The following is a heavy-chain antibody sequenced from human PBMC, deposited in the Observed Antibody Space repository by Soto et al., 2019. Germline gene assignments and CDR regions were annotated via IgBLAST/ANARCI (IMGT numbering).Heavy chain of an antibody. CDR1: GFTFSNYA. Sequence: GSLRLSCAASGFTFSNYAMSWVRQAAGKGLEWVSAVSATGGSTYYADSVKGRFTISRDNSKNTLYLQMNSLRAEDTAVYYCAKDILRFLEWPQLTYFDYWGQGSLVTVSS. D-gene: IGHD3-3*01. J-gene: IGHJ4*02. CDR2: VSATGGST. V-gene: IGHV3-23*01. CDR3: AKDILRFLEWPQLTYFDY.